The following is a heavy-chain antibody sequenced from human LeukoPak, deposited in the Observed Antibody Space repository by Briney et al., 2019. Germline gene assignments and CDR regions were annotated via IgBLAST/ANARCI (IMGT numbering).Heavy chain of an antibody. Sequence: GGSLRLSCAASGFTFSSYGMHWVRQAPGKGLEWVAVISYDGSNKYYADSVKGRFTISRDNSKNTLYLQMNSLRAEDTAVYYCARDSIPGYDSSGYMVAFDLWGQGTMVTVSS. CDR3: ARDSIPGYDSSGYMVAFDL. V-gene: IGHV3-30*03. CDR2: ISYDGSNK. D-gene: IGHD3-22*01. CDR1: GFTFSSYG. J-gene: IGHJ3*01.